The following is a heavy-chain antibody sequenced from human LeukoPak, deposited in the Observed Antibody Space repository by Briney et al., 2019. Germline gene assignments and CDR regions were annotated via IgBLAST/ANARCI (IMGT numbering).Heavy chain of an antibody. Sequence: GGSLTLSCAASGLTFDDYGMSWVRQAPGKGLEWVSGINWNGGSTGYADSVKGRFTISRDNAKNSLYLQMNSLRAEDTALYYCARGDRSVAAAGIYYWGQGTLVTVSS. V-gene: IGHV3-20*04. CDR3: ARGDRSVAAAGIYY. D-gene: IGHD6-13*01. J-gene: IGHJ4*02. CDR1: GLTFDDYG. CDR2: INWNGGST.